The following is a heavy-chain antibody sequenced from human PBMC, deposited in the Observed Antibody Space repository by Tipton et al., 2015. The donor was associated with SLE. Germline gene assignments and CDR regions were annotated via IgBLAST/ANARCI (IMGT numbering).Heavy chain of an antibody. CDR1: GYSISSGYY. D-gene: IGHD6-6*01. Sequence: TLSLTCAVSGYSISSGYYWGWIRQPPGKGLEWIGYIYYSGSTNYNPSLKSRVTISVDTSKNQFSLKLSSVTAADTAVYYCAIGGRIAALGTRYYYYMDVWGKGTTVTVSS. CDR3: AIGGRIAALGTRYYYYMDV. J-gene: IGHJ6*03. CDR2: IYYSGST. V-gene: IGHV4-61*01.